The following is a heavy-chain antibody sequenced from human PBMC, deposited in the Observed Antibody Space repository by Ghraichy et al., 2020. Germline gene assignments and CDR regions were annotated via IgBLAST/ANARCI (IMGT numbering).Heavy chain of an antibody. CDR2: INPNSGGT. CDR3: ARGTPGNYYFDF. CDR1: GYPFVGYY. Sequence: ASVKVSCKTSGYPFVGYYMHWVRQAPGQGLELMGWINPNSGGTNYAQNFQGRVTMTRDTSISTVYMELNILTSDDMAVYYCARGTPGNYYFDFWGRGTLVTVSS. J-gene: IGHJ2*01. V-gene: IGHV1-2*02. D-gene: IGHD1-7*01.